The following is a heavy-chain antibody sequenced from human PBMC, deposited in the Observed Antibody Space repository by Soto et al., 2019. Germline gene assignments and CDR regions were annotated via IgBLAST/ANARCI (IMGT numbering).Heavy chain of an antibody. D-gene: IGHD1-26*01. J-gene: IGHJ4*02. CDR1: GFTFSSYY. V-gene: IGHV3-7*01. CDR3: AKWGGAGSGY. CDR2: VNEDGSEN. Sequence: GGSLRLSCAASGFTFSSYYMSWVRQAQGKGLEWVANVNEDGSENYYVDSVKGRFTVSRDNDKNSLYLQRNSLRAEDTAVYYGAKWGGAGSGYWGQGTLVTVSS.